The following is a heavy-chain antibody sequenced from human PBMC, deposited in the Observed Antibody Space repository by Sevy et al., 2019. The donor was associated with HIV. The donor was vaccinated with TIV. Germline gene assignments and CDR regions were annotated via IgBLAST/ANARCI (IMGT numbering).Heavy chain of an antibody. V-gene: IGHV3-11*01. Sequence: GGSLRLSCAASGFTFSDYYMSWIRQAPGKGLEWVSYISSSGSTIYYADSVKGRFTISRDNAKNSLYLQMNSLRAEDTAVYYWARDRGIDYSNYYDAFDIWGQGTMVTVSS. CDR1: GFTFSDYY. D-gene: IGHD4-4*01. CDR3: ARDRGIDYSNYYDAFDI. CDR2: ISSSGSTI. J-gene: IGHJ3*02.